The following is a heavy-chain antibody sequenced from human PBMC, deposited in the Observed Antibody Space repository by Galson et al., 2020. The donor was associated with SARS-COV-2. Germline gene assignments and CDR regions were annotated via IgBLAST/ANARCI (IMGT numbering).Heavy chain of an antibody. V-gene: IGHV4-34*01. CDR3: ARGHRGVVPSPVLGLGPYYAYYYMDV. D-gene: IGHD3-10*01. CDR1: GGSFSSYS. J-gene: IGHJ6*03. Sequence: SETLSLTCAVYGGSFSSYSWTWIRQPPGKGLEWIGKINISGSTTYSPSPKRRVTISVDTYKNQFSLHLRPLTAADTAVYYCARGHRGVVPSPVLGLGPYYAYYYMDVWGKGTAVTVSS. CDR2: INISGST.